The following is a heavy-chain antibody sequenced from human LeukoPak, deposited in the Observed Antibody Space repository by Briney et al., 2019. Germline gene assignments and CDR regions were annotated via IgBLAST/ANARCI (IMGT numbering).Heavy chain of an antibody. CDR3: ARHVYLMTTIHY. CDR1: GASISGSGYY. CDR2: IYHSGST. Sequence: SETLSLTCTVSGASISGSGYYWGWIRQPPGKGLEWIGSIYHSGSTYYNPSLKSRVTISVDTSKNQFSLKLNSVSAADTAIYYCARHVYLMTTIHYWGQGTLVTVSS. D-gene: IGHD4-17*01. V-gene: IGHV4-39*01. J-gene: IGHJ4*02.